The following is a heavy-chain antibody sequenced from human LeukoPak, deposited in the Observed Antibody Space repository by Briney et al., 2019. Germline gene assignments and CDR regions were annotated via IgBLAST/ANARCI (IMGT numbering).Heavy chain of an antibody. D-gene: IGHD3-22*01. J-gene: IGHJ4*02. CDR3: ARTYHYDSSGYYPRPPFDY. CDR1: GGSFSGYY. CDR2: INHSGST. Sequence: SETLSLTCAVYGGSFSGYYWSWIRQPPGKGLEWIGEINHSGSTNYNPSLKSRVTISVDTSKNQFSLKLSSVTAADTAVYYCARTYHYDSSGYYPRPPFDYWGQGTLVTVSS. V-gene: IGHV4-34*01.